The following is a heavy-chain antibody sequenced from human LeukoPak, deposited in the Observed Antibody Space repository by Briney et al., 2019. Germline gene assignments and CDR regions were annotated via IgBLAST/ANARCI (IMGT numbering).Heavy chain of an antibody. CDR3: AYTGGNWGSVLDY. D-gene: IGHD4-23*01. V-gene: IGHV3-23*01. CDR2: ISGSGGST. J-gene: IGHJ4*02. CDR1: GFTVSSNY. Sequence: GGSLRLACAASGFTVSSNYMNWVRQAPGKGLEWLSAISGSGGSTYYADSVKGRFTISRDNPKNTLYLQMNSLRAEDTAVYYCAYTGGNWGSVLDYWGQGTLVTVSS.